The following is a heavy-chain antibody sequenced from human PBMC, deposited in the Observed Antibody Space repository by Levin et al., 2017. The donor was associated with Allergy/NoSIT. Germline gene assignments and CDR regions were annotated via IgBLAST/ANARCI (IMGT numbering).Heavy chain of an antibody. CDR1: GFTFSDYY. D-gene: IGHD2-8*02. V-gene: IGHV3-11*01. CDR3: ARDIVLKRSSWTPWYFDL. Sequence: GGSLRLSCAASGFTFSDYYMSWIRQAPGKGLEWVSYISSSGSTIYYADSVKGRFTISRDNAKNSLYLQMNSLRAEDTAVYYCARDIVLKRSSWTPWYFDLWGRGTLVTVSS. CDR2: ISSSGSTI. J-gene: IGHJ2*01.